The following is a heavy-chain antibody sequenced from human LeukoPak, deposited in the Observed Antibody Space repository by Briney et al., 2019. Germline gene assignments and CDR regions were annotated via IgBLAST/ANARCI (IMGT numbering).Heavy chain of an antibody. D-gene: IGHD3-22*01. V-gene: IGHV3-21*01. Sequence: SGGSLRLSCAASGFTFSNYSMNWVRQAPGKGLEWVSSITNSSSYIYYADSVKGRFTISRDNAKNSLYLQMNSLRAEDTAVYYCARDFDSGGYYYGMDVWGQGTTVTVSS. CDR1: GFTFSNYS. J-gene: IGHJ6*02. CDR2: ITNSSSYI. CDR3: ARDFDSGGYYYGMDV.